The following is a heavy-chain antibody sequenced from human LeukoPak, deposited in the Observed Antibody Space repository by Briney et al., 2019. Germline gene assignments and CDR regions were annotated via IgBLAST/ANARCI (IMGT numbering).Heavy chain of an antibody. CDR1: GFTFSTYT. D-gene: IGHD4-17*01. V-gene: IGHV3-30*04. CDR3: ARVGTTVTTFYHFDY. CDR2: ISYDGRNN. Sequence: GGSLRLSCAASGFTFSTYTLHWVRQAPGKGLEWVAVISYDGRNNYYADSVKGRFTISRDNSKNTLFLQMSSLRAEDTAVYYCARVGTTVTTFYHFDYWGQGTLVTVSS. J-gene: IGHJ4*02.